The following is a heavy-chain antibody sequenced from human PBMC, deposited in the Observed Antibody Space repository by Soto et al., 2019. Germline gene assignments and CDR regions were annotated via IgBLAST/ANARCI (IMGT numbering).Heavy chain of an antibody. V-gene: IGHV3-53*01. CDR2: IYSGGST. J-gene: IGHJ6*02. Sequence: QPGGSLRLSCAASGFTVSSNYMSWVRQAPGKGLEWVSVIYSGGSTYYADSVKGRFTISRDNSKNTLYLQMNSLRAEDTAVYYCARDITMVRGVITYYYGMDVWGQGTTVTVSS. D-gene: IGHD3-10*01. CDR1: GFTVSSNY. CDR3: ARDITMVRGVITYYYGMDV.